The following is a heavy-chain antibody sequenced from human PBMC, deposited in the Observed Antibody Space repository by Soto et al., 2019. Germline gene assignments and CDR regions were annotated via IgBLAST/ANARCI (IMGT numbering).Heavy chain of an antibody. CDR1: GYSFANYW. CDR3: ARPGAPTDTVVYDF. D-gene: IGHD5-18*01. V-gene: IGHV5-51*07. CDR2: IYPGDSET. J-gene: IGHJ4*02. Sequence: LGESLKFSCKASGYSFANYWIGWVYQKPGKGLEWMGVIYPGDSETTYSPSFEGQVIISVDRSRGTAFLEWSSLKASDTAMYYCARPGAPTDTVVYDFWGQGTQVTVSS.